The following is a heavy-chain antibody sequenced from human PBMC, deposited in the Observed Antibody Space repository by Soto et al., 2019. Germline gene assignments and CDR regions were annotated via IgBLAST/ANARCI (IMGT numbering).Heavy chain of an antibody. J-gene: IGHJ4*02. CDR2: IYAGDST. V-gene: IGHV3-53*01. Sequence: GGSLRLSCVVSGFSVSDKYMNWVRQAPGKGLEWVSVIYAGDSTHYADSVKGRFTISRDYSRNTVSLQMNSLRDEDTAVYYCARDGSTVGPIEYWGQGALVTVSS. CDR1: GFSVSDKY. CDR3: ARDGSTVGPIEY. D-gene: IGHD3-16*02.